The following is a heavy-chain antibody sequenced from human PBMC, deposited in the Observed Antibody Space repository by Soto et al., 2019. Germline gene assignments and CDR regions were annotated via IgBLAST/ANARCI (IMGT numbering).Heavy chain of an antibody. CDR3: ARDFNIGGMDV. J-gene: IGHJ6*02. Sequence: GASVKVSCKASGYTFTSYGISWVQQAPGQGLEWMGWISAYNGNTNYAQKLQGRVTMTTDTSTSTAYMEQRSLRSVDTAVYYCARDFNIGGMDVWGQGTTVTVSS. V-gene: IGHV1-18*01. CDR2: ISAYNGNT. CDR1: GYTFTSYG. D-gene: IGHD5-12*01.